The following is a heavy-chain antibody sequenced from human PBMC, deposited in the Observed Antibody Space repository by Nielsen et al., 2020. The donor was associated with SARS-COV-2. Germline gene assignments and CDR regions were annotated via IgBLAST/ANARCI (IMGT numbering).Heavy chain of an antibody. CDR3: AVSGWFDP. V-gene: IGHV3-74*01. Sequence: GESLKISCVASGFTFSGSAMHWVRQAPGKGLVWVSRINSDGSSTSYADSVKGRFTISRDNAKNTLYLQMNSLRAEDTAVYYCAVSGWFDPWGQGTLVTVSS. CDR2: INSDGSST. J-gene: IGHJ5*02. CDR1: GFTFSGSA. D-gene: IGHD3-10*01.